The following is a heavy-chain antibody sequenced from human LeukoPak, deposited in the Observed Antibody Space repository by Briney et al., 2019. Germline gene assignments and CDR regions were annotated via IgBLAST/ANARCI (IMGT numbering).Heavy chain of an antibody. V-gene: IGHV1-46*01. J-gene: IGHJ5*02. Sequence: ASVKVSCKASGGTFSSYAISWVRQAPGQGLEWMGIINPSGGSTSYAQKFQGRVTMTRDTSTSTVYMKLSSLRSEDTAVYYCARDLDSTVAKGWFDPWGQGTPVTVSS. CDR2: INPSGGST. CDR3: ARDLDSTVAKGWFDP. D-gene: IGHD3/OR15-3a*01. CDR1: GGTFSSYA.